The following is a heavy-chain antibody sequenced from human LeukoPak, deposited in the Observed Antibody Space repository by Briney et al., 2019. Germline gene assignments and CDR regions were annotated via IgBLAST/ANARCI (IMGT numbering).Heavy chain of an antibody. V-gene: IGHV1-8*01. J-gene: IGHJ6*02. D-gene: IGHD5-24*01. CDR2: MNPNSGNT. CDR1: GYTFTSYH. Sequence: ASVKVSCKASGYTFTSYHMHWVRQATGQGLEWMGWMNPNSGNTGYAQKFQGRVTMTRNTSISTAYMELSSLRSEDTAVYYCARGDIEMATTWINYYYYYYGMDVWGQGTTVTVSS. CDR3: ARGDIEMATTWINYYYYYYGMDV.